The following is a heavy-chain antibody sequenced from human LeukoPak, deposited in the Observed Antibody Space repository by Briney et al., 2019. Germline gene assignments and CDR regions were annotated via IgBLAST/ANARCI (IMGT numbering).Heavy chain of an antibody. V-gene: IGHV3-23*01. CDR2: IIANGGRA. J-gene: IGHJ4*02. D-gene: IGHD3-22*01. CDR1: GFTFTNYA. CDR3: AKVPYYYDSSGYIYFDY. Sequence: GGSLRLSCAAPGFTFTNYAMSWVRQAPGKGLEWVSSIIANGGRAYYADSVKGRFTISRDNSKNTLYLQMNSLRAEDTAVYYCAKVPYYYDSSGYIYFDYWGQGTLVTVSS.